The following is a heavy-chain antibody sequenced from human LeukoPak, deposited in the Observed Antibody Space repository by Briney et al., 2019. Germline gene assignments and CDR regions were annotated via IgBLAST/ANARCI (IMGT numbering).Heavy chain of an antibody. CDR3: TTGHMKTYYDILTGYFDY. V-gene: IGHV3-15*01. CDR2: IKSKTDGGTT. D-gene: IGHD3-9*01. CDR1: GFTFSNAW. Sequence: GGSLRLSCAASGFTFSNAWMSWVRQAPGKGLEWVGRIKSKTDGGTTDYAAPVKGRFTISRDDSKDTLYLQMNSLKTEDTAVYYCTTGHMKTYYDILTGYFDYRGQGTLVTVSS. J-gene: IGHJ4*02.